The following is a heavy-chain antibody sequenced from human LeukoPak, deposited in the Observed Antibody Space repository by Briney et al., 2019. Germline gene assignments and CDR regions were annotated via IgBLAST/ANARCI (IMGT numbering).Heavy chain of an antibody. D-gene: IGHD1-26*01. Sequence: GRSLRLSCAASGFTFSNYGMHCVRQAPGKGLEWVAVISFDGSNKYYADSVKGRFTISRDNSKNTLYLQMNSLRAEDTAVHYCAKSIVGATGDAFDIWGQGTMVTVSS. CDR1: GFTFSNYG. J-gene: IGHJ3*02. V-gene: IGHV3-30*18. CDR2: ISFDGSNK. CDR3: AKSIVGATGDAFDI.